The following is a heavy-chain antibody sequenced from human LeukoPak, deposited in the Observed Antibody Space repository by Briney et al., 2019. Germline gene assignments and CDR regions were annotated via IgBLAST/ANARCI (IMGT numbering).Heavy chain of an antibody. CDR2: IYYSGRT. CDR1: AGSISSSNYY. CDR3: AIGRPDGSGSYYKFDP. J-gene: IGHJ5*02. V-gene: IGHV4-39*01. D-gene: IGHD3-10*01. Sequence: SETLSLTCTVSAGSISSSNYYWGWIRQPPGKGLEWIGSIYYSGRTYYNPSLKSRVTISVNTSKKQFTLKRSSVTAADTAVYYCAIGRPDGSGSYYKFDPWGQGTLVTVSS.